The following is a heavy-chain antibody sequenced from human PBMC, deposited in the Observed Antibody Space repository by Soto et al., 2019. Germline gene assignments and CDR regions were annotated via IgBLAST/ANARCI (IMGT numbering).Heavy chain of an antibody. CDR3: ARRRINMIVVVFDAFDI. Sequence: QVQLQESGPGLVKPSGTLSLTCAVSGGSISSSYWWSWVRQPPGKGPEWIGEIYHSGSTNYNPYLPSRVTISVDKSKNQFSLKLSSVTAADTAVYYCARRRINMIVVVFDAFDIWGQGTMVTVSS. J-gene: IGHJ3*02. V-gene: IGHV4-4*02. D-gene: IGHD3-22*01. CDR1: GGSISSSYW. CDR2: IYHSGST.